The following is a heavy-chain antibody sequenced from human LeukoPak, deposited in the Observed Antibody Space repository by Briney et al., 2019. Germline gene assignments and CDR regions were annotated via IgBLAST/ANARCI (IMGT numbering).Heavy chain of an antibody. CDR1: GGSISSSSYY. J-gene: IGHJ4*02. CDR3: ARVFTYYDSSRDY. CDR2: IYYSGST. D-gene: IGHD3-22*01. V-gene: IGHV4-39*07. Sequence: SETLSLTCTVSGGSISSSSYYWGWIRQPPGKGLEWIGSIYYSGSTYYNPSLKSRVTISVDTSKNQFSLKLSSVTAADTAVYYCARVFTYYDSSRDYWGQGTLVTVSS.